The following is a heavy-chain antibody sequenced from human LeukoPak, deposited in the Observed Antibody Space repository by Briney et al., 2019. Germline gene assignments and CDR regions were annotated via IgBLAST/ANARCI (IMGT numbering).Heavy chain of an antibody. CDR1: GDSISSFF. V-gene: IGHV4-59*01. J-gene: IGHJ3*02. Sequence: SETLSLTCTVSGDSISSFFWTWIRQPPGKGLGWSGYIDYSGNTNCNTALKSRVTISAETSKNQVSLKLSSVTAADTAVYYCARGIPDHGTGAFGIWGQGTMVTVSS. D-gene: IGHD6-13*01. CDR3: ARGIPDHGTGAFGI. CDR2: IDYSGNT.